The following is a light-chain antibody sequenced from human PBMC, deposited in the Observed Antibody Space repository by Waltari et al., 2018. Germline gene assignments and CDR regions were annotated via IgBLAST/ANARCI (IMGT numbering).Light chain of an antibody. CDR1: KLGSQS. Sequence: SYVVTQPPSVSVAPGQTARITCAEDKLGSQSVHWYQQKPGQAPVLVIYDDTDRPSGIPERFSGSSSGNTATLTIRRVEAGDEADYYSQVWDSSSDPLFGVGTKLTVL. J-gene: IGLJ2*01. CDR3: QVWDSSSDPL. CDR2: DDT. V-gene: IGLV3-21*02.